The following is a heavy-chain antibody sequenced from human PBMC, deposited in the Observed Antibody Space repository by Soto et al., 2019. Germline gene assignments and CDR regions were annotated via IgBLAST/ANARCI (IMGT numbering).Heavy chain of an antibody. V-gene: IGHV3-30*18. CDR2: ISYDGSNN. CDR1: GFTFSSYG. J-gene: IGHJ4*02. D-gene: IGHD1-26*01. CDR3: AKDRDSGSYIFDY. Sequence: QVQLVESGGGVVQPGRSLRLSCAASGFTFSSYGMHWVRQAPGKGLEWVAVISYDGSNNYYADSVKGRFTISRDNSKNTLYLQMNSLRAEDTAVYYCAKDRDSGSYIFDYWGQGTLVTVSS.